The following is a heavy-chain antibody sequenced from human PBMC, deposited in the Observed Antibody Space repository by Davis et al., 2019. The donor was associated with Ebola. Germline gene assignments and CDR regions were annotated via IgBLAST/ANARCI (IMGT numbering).Heavy chain of an antibody. V-gene: IGHV3-30*04. CDR2: ISNDGSNK. Sequence: GSLRLSCAASGFIFNRYPMHWVRQAPGKGLEWVAVISNDGSNKYYADSVKGRFTISRDNSKNTLYLQMNSLRAEDTAVYYCAQSIEMTPRGVYYYGMDVWGQGTTVAVSS. J-gene: IGHJ6*02. D-gene: IGHD5-24*01. CDR3: AQSIEMTPRGVYYYGMDV. CDR1: GFIFNRYP.